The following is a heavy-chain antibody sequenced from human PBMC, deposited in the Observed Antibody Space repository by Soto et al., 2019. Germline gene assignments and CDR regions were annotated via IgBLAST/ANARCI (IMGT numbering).Heavy chain of an antibody. D-gene: IGHD1-1*01. Sequence: QVQLVQSGAEVKKPGSSVKVSCTASGGTFSSYAISWVRQAPGQGLEWMGGIIPSFGTANYAQKFQGRVTITADKSTSTAYMELSSLRSEDTAVYYCARSQYLASRGTGWFDPWGQGTLVTVSS. V-gene: IGHV1-69*06. J-gene: IGHJ5*02. CDR2: IIPSFGTA. CDR3: ARSQYLASRGTGWFDP. CDR1: GGTFSSYA.